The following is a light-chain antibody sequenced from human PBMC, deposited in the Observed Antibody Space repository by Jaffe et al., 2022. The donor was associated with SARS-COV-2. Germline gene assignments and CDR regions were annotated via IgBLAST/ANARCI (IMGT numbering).Light chain of an antibody. Sequence: DIVMTQSPDSLAVSLGERATINCKSSQSVLFSSKNKNYLAWYQQKPGQPPKLLFYWASAREYGVPDRFSGGGSGTDFTLTISSLQAEDVAVYYCQQYYTTPYTFGQGTKLEIK. CDR1: QSVLFSSKNKNY. J-gene: IGKJ2*01. CDR2: WAS. V-gene: IGKV4-1*01. CDR3: QQYYTTPYT.